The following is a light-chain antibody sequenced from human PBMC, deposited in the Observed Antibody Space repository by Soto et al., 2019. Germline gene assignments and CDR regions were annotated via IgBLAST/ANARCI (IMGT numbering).Light chain of an antibody. CDR3: QQYGSSPQT. CDR2: GAS. J-gene: IGKJ1*01. V-gene: IGKV3-20*01. CDR1: QSVSSSY. Sequence: EIVLTQSPGTLSLSPGDRATLSCGASQSVSSSYLAWYQQKPGQAPRLLIYGASSRATGIPDRFSGSGSGTDFTLTISRLEPEDFAMYYCQQYGSSPQTFGQGTKVEIK.